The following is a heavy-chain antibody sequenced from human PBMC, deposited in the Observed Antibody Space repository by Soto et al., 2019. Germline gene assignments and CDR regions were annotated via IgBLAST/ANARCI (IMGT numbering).Heavy chain of an antibody. CDR1: GFPMSTTD. V-gene: IGHV3-23*01. CDR2: IDGSGGGT. Sequence: GSXRRSRGASGFPMSTTDMSRVRQAPGKGLEWVSTIDGSGGGTYYADFVKGRFTISRDNSKNTVYLQMTTLRVDDTAKYYCAKNSGWFNPRGQGTLVTISS. CDR3: AKNSGWFNP. D-gene: IGHD3-10*01. J-gene: IGHJ5*02.